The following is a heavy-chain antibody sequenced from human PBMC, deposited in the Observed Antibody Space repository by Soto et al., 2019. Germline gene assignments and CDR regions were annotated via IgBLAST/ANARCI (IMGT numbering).Heavy chain of an antibody. Sequence: PSETLSLTCAVYGGSFSGYYWSWIRQPPGKGLEWIGEINHSGSTNYNPSLKSRVTISVDTSKNQFSLKLSSVTAADTAVYYCARDRLGYSYGYWGQGTWVTVSS. CDR2: INHSGST. D-gene: IGHD5-18*01. CDR3: ARDRLGYSYGY. CDR1: GGSFSGYY. J-gene: IGHJ4*02. V-gene: IGHV4-34*01.